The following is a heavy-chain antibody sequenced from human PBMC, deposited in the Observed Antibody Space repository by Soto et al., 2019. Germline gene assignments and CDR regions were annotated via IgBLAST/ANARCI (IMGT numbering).Heavy chain of an antibody. D-gene: IGHD5-18*01. CDR2: ISGSGGST. CDR1: GLTFSSNA. V-gene: IGHV3-23*01. Sequence: LRLSCAASGLTFSSNAMSWVRQAPGKGLEWVSAISGSGGSTYYADSVKGRFTISRDNSKNTLYLQMNSLRAEDTAVYYCARYMPYEGFFAYWAQGTLVPVSS. CDR3: ARYMPYEGFFAY. J-gene: IGHJ4*02.